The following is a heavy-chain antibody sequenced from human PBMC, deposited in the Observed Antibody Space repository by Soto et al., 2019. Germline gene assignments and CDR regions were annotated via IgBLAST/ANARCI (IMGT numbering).Heavy chain of an antibody. J-gene: IGHJ4*02. Sequence: QVQLQESGPGLVKPSGTLSLTCAVFGGSISNSNWWTWVRQPPGKGLDWIGEIFHSGSTNYNSSLMGRVTISVDKANNQFSLKLSSVTAADTAVYYCAHRPIVGAAIWGQGTLVIVSS. D-gene: IGHD1-26*01. V-gene: IGHV4-4*02. CDR3: AHRPIVGAAI. CDR2: IFHSGST. CDR1: GGSISNSNW.